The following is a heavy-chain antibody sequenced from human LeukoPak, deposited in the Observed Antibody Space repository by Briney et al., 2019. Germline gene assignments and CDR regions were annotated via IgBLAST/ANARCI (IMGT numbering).Heavy chain of an antibody. CDR3: ARDRLGYYDSSGYYLDY. CDR2: TSAYNGNT. D-gene: IGHD3-22*01. J-gene: IGHJ4*02. Sequence: GASVKVSCKASSYTFTSYGIRWVRQAPGQGLEWMGWTSAYNGNTNYAQKLQGRVTVTTDTSTSTAYMELRSLRSDDTAVYYCARDRLGYYDSSGYYLDYWGQGTLVTVSS. CDR1: SYTFTSYG. V-gene: IGHV1-18*01.